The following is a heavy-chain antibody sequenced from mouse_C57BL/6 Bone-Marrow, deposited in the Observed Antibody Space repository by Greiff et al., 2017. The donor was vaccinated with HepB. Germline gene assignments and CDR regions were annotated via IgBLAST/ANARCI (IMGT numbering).Heavy chain of an antibody. CDR2: INPGSGGT. CDR3: ARSPLYFDY. V-gene: IGHV1-54*01. CDR1: GYAFTNYL. Sequence: VQLKESGAELVRPGTSVKVSCKASGYAFTNYLIEWVKQRPGQGLEWIGVINPGSGGTNYNEKFKGKATLTADKSSSTAYMQLSSLTSEDSAVYFCARSPLYFDYWGQGTTLTVSS. J-gene: IGHJ2*01.